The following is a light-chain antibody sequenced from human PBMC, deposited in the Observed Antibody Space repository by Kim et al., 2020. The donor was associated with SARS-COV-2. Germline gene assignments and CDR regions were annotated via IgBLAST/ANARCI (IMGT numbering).Light chain of an antibody. V-gene: IGLV1-51*01. CDR3: GTWDSSLSGVV. J-gene: IGLJ2*01. CDR2: DNN. CDR1: SSNIGNNY. Sequence: QSVLTQPPSVSAAPGQQVTISCSGSSSNIGNNYVSWYQQLPGTAPKLLIYDNNKRPSGIPDRFSGSKSGTSATLGITGLQTGDEADYYCGTWDSSLSGVVFGGGTQLTVL.